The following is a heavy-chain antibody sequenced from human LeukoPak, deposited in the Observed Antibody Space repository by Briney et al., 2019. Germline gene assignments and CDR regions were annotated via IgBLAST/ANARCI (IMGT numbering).Heavy chain of an antibody. J-gene: IGHJ4*02. Sequence: GGSLRLSCAASGFTFDDYAMHWVRQAPGKGLEWVSGISWNSGSIGYADSVKGRFTISRDNAKNSLYLQMNSLRAEDTALYYCAKEYQAGFLRLGEPYFDYWGQGTLVTVSS. D-gene: IGHD3-16*01. CDR1: GFTFDDYA. CDR3: AKEYQAGFLRLGEPYFDY. V-gene: IGHV3-9*01. CDR2: ISWNSGSI.